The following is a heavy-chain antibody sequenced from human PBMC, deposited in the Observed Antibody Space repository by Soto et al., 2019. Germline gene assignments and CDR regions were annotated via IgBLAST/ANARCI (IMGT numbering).Heavy chain of an antibody. Sequence: GGSLRLSCAASGFTFSSYAMSWVRQAPGKGLEWVSAISGSGGSTYYADSVKGRFTISRDNSKNTLYLQMNSLRAEDTAVYYCAKDGGSGYSYGYDYWGQGTLVTVSS. J-gene: IGHJ4*02. V-gene: IGHV3-23*01. D-gene: IGHD5-18*01. CDR2: ISGSGGST. CDR1: GFTFSSYA. CDR3: AKDGGSGYSYGYDY.